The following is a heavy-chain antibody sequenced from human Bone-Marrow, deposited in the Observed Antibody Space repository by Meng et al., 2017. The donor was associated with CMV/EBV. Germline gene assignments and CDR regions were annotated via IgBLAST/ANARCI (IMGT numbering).Heavy chain of an antibody. CDR2: INHSGAT. CDR3: ARDNGLRRYEGYGPLDY. CDR1: GASLTSNYW. V-gene: IGHV4-4*01. J-gene: IGHJ4*02. Sequence: GSLRLSCPLSGASLTSNYWWTWVRQSPGKGLEWIGEINHSGATIYSPSLKRRVTIPTEKSKQQLSLMVTAVTAADRAMYFCARDNGLRRYEGYGPLDYWGQGTRVTGSS. D-gene: IGHD5-12*01.